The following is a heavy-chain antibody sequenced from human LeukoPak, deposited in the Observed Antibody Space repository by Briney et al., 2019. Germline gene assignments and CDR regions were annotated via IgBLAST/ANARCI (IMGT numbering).Heavy chain of an antibody. V-gene: IGHV4-39*07. Sequence: SETLSLTRTVSGGSISSSSYYWGWIRQPPGKGLEWIGSIYYSGSTYYNPSLKSRVTISVDTSKNQFSLKLSSVTAADTAVYYCASEASCSSTSCYDYWGQGTLVTVSS. D-gene: IGHD2-2*01. CDR2: IYYSGST. CDR1: GGSISSSSYY. J-gene: IGHJ4*02. CDR3: ASEASCSSTSCYDY.